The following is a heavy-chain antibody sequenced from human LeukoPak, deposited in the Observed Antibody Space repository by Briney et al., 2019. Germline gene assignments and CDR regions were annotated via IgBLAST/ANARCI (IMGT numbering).Heavy chain of an antibody. J-gene: IGHJ4*02. CDR2: ISNDGDNT. D-gene: IGHD2-15*01. CDR1: GFTFRSYA. Sequence: GGSLRLSCGGSGFTFRSYAMRWVRQAPGKGLEWVSGISNDGDNTYYADSVQGRFTISRDNSKNTVYLQMNSLRAEDTAIYYCAKGWFFLPLFHYWGQGTLVTVSS. V-gene: IGHV3-23*01. CDR3: AKGWFFLPLFHY.